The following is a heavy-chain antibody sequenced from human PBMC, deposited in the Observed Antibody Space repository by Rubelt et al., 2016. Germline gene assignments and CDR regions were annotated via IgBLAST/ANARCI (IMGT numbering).Heavy chain of an antibody. J-gene: IGHJ6*02. D-gene: IGHD2-15*01. V-gene: IGHV4-4*07. CDR2: IYSSGTT. CDR1: GGSISSYY. CDR3: ARDSGGGYYYYYNGMDG. Sequence: QVQLQESGPGLVKPSETLSLTCTVSGGSISSYYWSWIRQPAGKGLEWIGRIYSSGTTNYNPSLKSRVIMSVDTSKNQFSLRLSSVTAAETAVYYCARDSGGGYYYYYNGMDGWGQGTTVTVSS.